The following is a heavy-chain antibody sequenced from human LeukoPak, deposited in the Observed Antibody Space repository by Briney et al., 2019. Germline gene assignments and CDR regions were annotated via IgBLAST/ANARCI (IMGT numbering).Heavy chain of an antibody. Sequence: PGGSLRLSCAASGFTFSSYWMSWVRQAPGNGLEWVANIKQDGSEKYYVDSVKGRFTASRDNAKNSLYLQMNSLRAEDTAVYYCARLFRDVTTFDYWGQGTLVTVSS. CDR3: ARLFRDVTTFDY. CDR2: IKQDGSEK. CDR1: GFTFSSYW. D-gene: IGHD1-1*01. J-gene: IGHJ4*02. V-gene: IGHV3-7*01.